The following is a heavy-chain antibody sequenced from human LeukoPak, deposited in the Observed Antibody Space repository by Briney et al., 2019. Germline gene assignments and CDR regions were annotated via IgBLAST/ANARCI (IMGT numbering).Heavy chain of an antibody. CDR2: ISSSGGST. D-gene: IGHD1-1*01. V-gene: IGHV3-23*01. CDR1: GFTFGSYA. Sequence: GGSLRLSCAASGFTFGSYAMSWVRQAPGKGLEWVSVISSSGGSTYYAGSVKGRFTISRDNSKNTLYLQMNSLRAEDTAIYYCAKDLSRTGMIDYWGQGTLVTVSS. CDR3: AKDLSRTGMIDY. J-gene: IGHJ4*02.